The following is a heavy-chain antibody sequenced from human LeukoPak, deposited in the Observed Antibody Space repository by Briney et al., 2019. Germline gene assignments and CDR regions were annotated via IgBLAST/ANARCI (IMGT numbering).Heavy chain of an antibody. CDR2: IYTSGST. J-gene: IGHJ6*02. CDR3: AGTDFWSGYSYYYGMDV. D-gene: IGHD3-3*01. CDR1: GGSISSYY. V-gene: IGHV4-4*07. Sequence: SETLSLTCTVSGGSISSYYWSWIRQPAGKGLEWIGRIYTSGSTNYNPSLKSRVTMSVDTSKNQFSLKLSSVTAADTAVYYCAGTDFWSGYSYYYGMDVWGQGTLVTVSS.